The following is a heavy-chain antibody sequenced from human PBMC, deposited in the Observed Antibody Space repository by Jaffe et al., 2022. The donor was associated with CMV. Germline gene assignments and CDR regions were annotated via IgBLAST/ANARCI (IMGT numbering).Heavy chain of an antibody. Sequence: EVQLLESGGGLVQPGGSLRLSCAASGFTFSSYAMSWVRQAPGKGLEWVSAISGSGGSTYYADSVKGRFTISRDNSKNTLYLQMNSLRAEDTAVYYCAKAYDSSGYYLNWFDPWGQGTLVTVSS. CDR1: GFTFSSYA. J-gene: IGHJ5*02. CDR2: ISGSGGST. CDR3: AKAYDSSGYYLNWFDP. V-gene: IGHV3-23*01. D-gene: IGHD3-22*01.